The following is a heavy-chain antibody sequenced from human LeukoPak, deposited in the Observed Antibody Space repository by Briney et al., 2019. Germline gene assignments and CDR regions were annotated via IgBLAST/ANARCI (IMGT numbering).Heavy chain of an antibody. J-gene: IGHJ4*02. CDR1: GFTFSSYA. V-gene: IGHV3-23*01. Sequence: GGSLRLSCAASGFTFSSYAMSWVRQAPGKGLEWVSAISGSGGSTYYADSVKGRFTISRDNSKNTLYLQMNSLRAEDTAVYYCAKDFGYYDSSGYYSELFDYWGQGTLVTVPS. CDR3: AKDFGYYDSSGYYSELFDY. D-gene: IGHD3-22*01. CDR2: ISGSGGST.